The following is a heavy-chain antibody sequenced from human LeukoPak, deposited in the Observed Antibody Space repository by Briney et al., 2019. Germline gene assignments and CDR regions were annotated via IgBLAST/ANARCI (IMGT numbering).Heavy chain of an antibody. CDR2: INPNSGDT. J-gene: IGHJ5*02. CDR1: GYTFTGHY. Sequence: ASVKVSYNASGYTFTGHYMLWVRQAPGQGLEWMGWINPNSGDTKYAQKFQGRVTMTRDTSISTAYIELSSLRSVDMAVYYCAREVFEWFDPWVQGTLVAVSS. D-gene: IGHD3-10*02. V-gene: IGHV1-2*02. CDR3: AREVFEWFDP.